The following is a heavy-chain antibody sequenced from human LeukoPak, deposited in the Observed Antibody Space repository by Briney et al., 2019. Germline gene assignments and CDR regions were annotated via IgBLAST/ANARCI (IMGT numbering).Heavy chain of an antibody. CDR1: GGSFSGYY. CDR2: INHSGST. D-gene: IGHD3-16*01. V-gene: IGHV4-34*01. Sequence: PSETLSLTCAVYGGSFSGYYWSWTRQPPGKGLEWIGEINHSGSTNYNPSLKSRVTISVDTSKNQFSLKLSSVTAADTAVYYCARAMNPGGALDVWGKGTTVTVSS. CDR3: ARAMNPGGALDV. J-gene: IGHJ6*04.